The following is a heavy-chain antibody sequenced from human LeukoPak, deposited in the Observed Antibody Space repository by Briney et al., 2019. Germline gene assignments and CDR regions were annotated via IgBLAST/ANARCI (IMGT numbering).Heavy chain of an antibody. Sequence: PSETLSLTCAVYGGSFSGYYWSWIRQPAGKGLEWIGRIYTSGSTNYNPSLKSRVTMSVDTSKNQFSLKLSSVTAADTAVYYCARDTVTGGYFYYFDYWGQGTLVTVSS. CDR1: GGSFSGYY. CDR2: IYTSGST. CDR3: ARDTVTGGYFYYFDY. V-gene: IGHV4-4*07. J-gene: IGHJ4*02. D-gene: IGHD1-1*01.